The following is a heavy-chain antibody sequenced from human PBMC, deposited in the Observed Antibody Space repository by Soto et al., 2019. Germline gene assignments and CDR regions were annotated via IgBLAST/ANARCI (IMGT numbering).Heavy chain of an antibody. J-gene: IGHJ4*02. Sequence: GGSLRLSCAASGFTVSSNYMSWVRQAPGKGLEWVSVIYSGGSTYYADSVKGRFTISRHNSENTVYLQLNSLRPEDTAVYYCARLLSSSWYVDYWGQGTLVTVSS. D-gene: IGHD6-13*01. CDR2: IYSGGST. CDR3: ARLLSSSWYVDY. CDR1: GFTVSSNY. V-gene: IGHV3-53*04.